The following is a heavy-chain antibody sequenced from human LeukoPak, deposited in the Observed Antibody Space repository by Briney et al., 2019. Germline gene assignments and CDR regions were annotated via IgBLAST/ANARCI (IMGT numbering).Heavy chain of an antibody. V-gene: IGHV1-46*01. D-gene: IGHD2-15*01. J-gene: IGHJ5*02. CDR3: ARDWVVAGLTFDP. CDR2: INPSGGST. Sequence: GASVKVSCKASGYTFTSYYMHWVRQAPGQGLEWMGVINPSGGSTSYAQKFQGRVTMTRDTSTSTVYMELSSLRSEDTAVYYCARDWVVAGLTFDPWGQGTLVTVSS. CDR1: GYTFTSYY.